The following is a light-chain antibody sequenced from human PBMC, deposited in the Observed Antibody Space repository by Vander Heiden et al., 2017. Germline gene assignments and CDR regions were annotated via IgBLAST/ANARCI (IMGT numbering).Light chain of an antibody. Sequence: IVLTQSPATLSLSPGERATLSCRASPSVSSYLALYQQKPDQPPRLLIYDASNRASGIAARFSGSGSGTDFTLTISILEHEDFTVYYCQQRSNSFTFGPGTKVDI. J-gene: IGKJ3*01. V-gene: IGKV3-11*01. CDR2: DAS. CDR1: PSVSSY. CDR3: QQRSNSFT.